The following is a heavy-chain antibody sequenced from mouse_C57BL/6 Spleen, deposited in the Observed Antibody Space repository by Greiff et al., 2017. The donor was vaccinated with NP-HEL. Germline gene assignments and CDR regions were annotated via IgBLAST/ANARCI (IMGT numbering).Heavy chain of an antibody. V-gene: IGHV1-55*01. CDR3: ARGGAAQAPAY. Sequence: QVQLQQPGAELVKPGASVKMSCKASGYTFTSYWITWVKQRPGQGLEWIGDIYPGSGSTNYNEKFKGKATLTVDTSSSTAYMQLSSLTSEDSAVYYCARGGAAQAPAYWGQGTLVTVSA. CDR2: IYPGSGST. J-gene: IGHJ3*01. CDR1: GYTFTSYW. D-gene: IGHD3-2*02.